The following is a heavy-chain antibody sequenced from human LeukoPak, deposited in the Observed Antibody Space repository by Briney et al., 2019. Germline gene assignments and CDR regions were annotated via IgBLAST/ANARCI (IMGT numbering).Heavy chain of an antibody. V-gene: IGHV4-34*01. D-gene: IGHD5-18*01. Sequence: SETLSLTCAVYGGSFSGYYWSWLRQPPGKGLEWIGEINHSGSTNYNPSLKSRVTISVDTSKNQFSLKLSSVTAADTAVYYCARQLWFKGLGTYDYWGQGTLVTVSS. CDR1: GGSFSGYY. CDR2: INHSGST. J-gene: IGHJ4*02. CDR3: ARQLWFKGLGTYDY.